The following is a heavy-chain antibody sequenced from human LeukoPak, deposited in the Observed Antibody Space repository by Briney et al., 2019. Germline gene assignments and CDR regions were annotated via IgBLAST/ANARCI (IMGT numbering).Heavy chain of an antibody. J-gene: IGHJ4*02. CDR2: ISYDGSNK. CDR1: GFTFSSYG. D-gene: IGHD3-9*01. Sequence: GGSLRLSCAASGFTFSSYGMHWVRQAPGKGLEWVAVISYDGSNKYYADSVKGRFTISRDNSKNTLYLQMNSLRAEDTDVYYCAKDLSTYYDILTGLDYWGQGTLVTVSS. CDR3: AKDLSTYYDILTGLDY. V-gene: IGHV3-30*18.